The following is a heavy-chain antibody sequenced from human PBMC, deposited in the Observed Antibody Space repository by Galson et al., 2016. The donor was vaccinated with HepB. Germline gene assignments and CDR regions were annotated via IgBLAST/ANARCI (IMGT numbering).Heavy chain of an antibody. J-gene: IGHJ6*04. V-gene: IGHV3-7*03. Sequence: SLRLSCAASGFTFSRYWMSWVRQAPGKGLEWVANRKGDGSDTYYVESGGGRFTISRDNAKNSLYLQMSSLRVEDTAVYYCAGMPDVWGKGTTVTVSS. D-gene: IGHD2-2*01. CDR2: RKGDGSDT. CDR3: AGMPDV. CDR1: GFTFSRYW.